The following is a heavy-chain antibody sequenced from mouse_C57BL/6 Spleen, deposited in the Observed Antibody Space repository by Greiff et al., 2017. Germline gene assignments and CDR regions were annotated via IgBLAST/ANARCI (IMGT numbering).Heavy chain of an antibody. J-gene: IGHJ2*01. CDR2: INPYNGDT. Sequence: EVKLMESGPELVKPGDSVKISCKASGYSFTGYFMNWVMQSHGKSLEWIGRINPYNGDTFYNQKFKGKATLTVDKSSSTAHMELRSLTSEDSAVYYCANWDGGYWGQGTTLTVSS. CDR1: GYSFTGYF. D-gene: IGHD4-1*01. V-gene: IGHV1-20*01. CDR3: ANWDGGY.